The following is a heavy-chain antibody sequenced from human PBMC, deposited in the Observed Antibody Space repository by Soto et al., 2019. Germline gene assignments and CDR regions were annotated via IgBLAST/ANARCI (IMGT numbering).Heavy chain of an antibody. D-gene: IGHD1-26*01. V-gene: IGHV3-73*01. CDR2: IGSRGENYIT. CDR3: TKFSGPSSAPAA. J-gene: IGHJ5*02. CDR1: GFSLSDSA. Sequence: EVQLVESGGGLVQPGGSLRLSCAASGFSLSDSAMHWVRQTPGKGLEWVGSIGSRGENYITTYGASVKGRFIISLDDLTNKAHLHMSSLKTEDTAIYYCTKFSGPSSAPAALGAGTLVTVTS.